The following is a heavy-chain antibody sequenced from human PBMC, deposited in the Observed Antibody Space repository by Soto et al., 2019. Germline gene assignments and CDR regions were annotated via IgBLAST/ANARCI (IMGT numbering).Heavy chain of an antibody. D-gene: IGHD2-15*01. CDR2: INHSGST. Sequence: QVQLQQWGAGLLKPSETLSLTCAVYGGSFSGYYWSWIRQPPGKGLEWIGEINHSGSTNYNPSLKSRVTISVDTXXNXFXXKLSSVTAAATAVYYCARGVISSRDPTDYYYGMDVWGQGTTVTVSS. CDR3: ARGVISSRDPTDYYYGMDV. J-gene: IGHJ6*02. CDR1: GGSFSGYY. V-gene: IGHV4-34*01.